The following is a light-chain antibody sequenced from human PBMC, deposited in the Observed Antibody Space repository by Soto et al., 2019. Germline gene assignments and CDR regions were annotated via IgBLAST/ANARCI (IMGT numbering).Light chain of an antibody. CDR1: QTISTY. Sequence: DIQMTQSPSPLSASVGDRVTITCRASQTISTYLYWYQQKPGKAPKLLIYGSSSLQSGVSSRFSGSGSRTDFTLTISSLQPEDFGTYYCQQSFSTTRTFGQGTKVEIK. J-gene: IGKJ1*01. CDR3: QQSFSTTRT. V-gene: IGKV1-39*01. CDR2: GSS.